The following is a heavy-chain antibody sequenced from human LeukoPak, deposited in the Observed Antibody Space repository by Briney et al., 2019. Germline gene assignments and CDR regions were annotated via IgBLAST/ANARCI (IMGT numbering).Heavy chain of an antibody. Sequence: PGGSLRLSCAASGFTFDDYGMSWVRQAPGKGLEWVSGINWNGGSTGYADSVKGRFTISRDNAKNSLYLQMNSLRAEDTALYYCARDHYDILTGYDAFDIWGQGTMVTASS. D-gene: IGHD3-9*01. CDR1: GFTFDDYG. CDR2: INWNGGST. CDR3: ARDHYDILTGYDAFDI. V-gene: IGHV3-20*04. J-gene: IGHJ3*02.